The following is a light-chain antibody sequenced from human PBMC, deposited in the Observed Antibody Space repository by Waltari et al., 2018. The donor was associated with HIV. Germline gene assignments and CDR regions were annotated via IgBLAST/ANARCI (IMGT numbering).Light chain of an antibody. CDR3: SSYAGSNNFVV. J-gene: IGLJ2*01. Sequence: ALTQPTSASGSPGQSLTISCTGTSSHVRGFHYVSSYQPHPGKAPKLMIYEVSKRPSGVPDRFSGSKSGNTASLTVSGLQAEDEADYYCSSYAGSNNFVVFGGGTKLTVL. CDR1: SSHVRGFHY. CDR2: EVS. V-gene: IGLV2-8*01.